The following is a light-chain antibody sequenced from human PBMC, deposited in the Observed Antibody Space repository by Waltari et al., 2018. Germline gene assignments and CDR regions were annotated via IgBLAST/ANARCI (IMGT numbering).Light chain of an antibody. CDR2: GAS. V-gene: IGKV3-20*01. CDR3: QHYVRLPVT. CDR1: RSVGWS. Sequence: EIVLTQSPGTLSLSPGEGATLSCRASRSVGWSLAWYQQKPGQAPRPGISGASSRATGIPDRFSGSGSGTDFSLTISRLGPEDFAVYYCQHYVRLPVTFGQGTKVEI. J-gene: IGKJ1*01.